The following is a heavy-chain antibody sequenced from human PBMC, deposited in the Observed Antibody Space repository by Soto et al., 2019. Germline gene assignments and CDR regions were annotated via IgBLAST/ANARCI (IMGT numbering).Heavy chain of an antibody. CDR3: AKGGSLVGATRPYYYYGMDV. V-gene: IGHV3-30*18. J-gene: IGHJ6*02. Sequence: PGGSLRLSCAASGFTFSSYGMHWVRQAPGKGLEWVAVISYDGSNKYYADSVKGRFTISRDNSKNTLYLQMNSLRAEDTAVYYGAKGGSLVGATRPYYYYGMDVWGQGTTVTVSS. CDR2: ISYDGSNK. D-gene: IGHD1-26*01. CDR1: GFTFSSYG.